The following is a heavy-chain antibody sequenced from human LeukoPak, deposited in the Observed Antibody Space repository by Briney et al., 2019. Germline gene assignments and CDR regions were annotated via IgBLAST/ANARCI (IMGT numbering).Heavy chain of an antibody. D-gene: IGHD3-22*01. J-gene: IGHJ3*02. CDR3: SRVCYYCGGAFYI. Sequence: PGGTLRLSCAASGFTFSSYWMSWVRQAPGKGMGWVANIKKDGSGKYYVDSVKSRFTISTDNAKNSLYLQMNSLRAEATAAYYLSRVCYYCGGAFYIGGRGKMDTVSS. V-gene: IGHV3-7*01. CDR2: IKKDGSGK. CDR1: GFTFSSYW.